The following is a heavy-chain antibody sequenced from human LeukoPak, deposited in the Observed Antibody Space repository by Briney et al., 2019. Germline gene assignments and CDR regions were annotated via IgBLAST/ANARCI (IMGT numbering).Heavy chain of an antibody. CDR1: GFTSSNSY. CDR2: IGPSGSPI. CDR3: ARGHYGLTI. J-gene: IGHJ6*02. V-gene: IGHV3-11*01. Sequence: GGSPRLSCAASGFTSSNSYMSWVRQAPGKGLDWVPYIGPSGSPIYYADSVKGRFTVSRDNAKDSLFLQMSSLRAEDTAVYYCARGHYGLTIWGQGTTVIVSS.